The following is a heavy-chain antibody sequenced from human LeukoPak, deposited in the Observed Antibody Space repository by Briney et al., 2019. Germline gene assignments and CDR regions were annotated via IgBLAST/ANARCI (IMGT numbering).Heavy chain of an antibody. CDR2: IYTSGST. Sequence: SETLSLTCTVSGGSISCYYWSWIRQPAGKGLEWIGRIYTSGSTNYNPSLKSRVTISVDKSKNQFSLKLSSVTAADTAVYYCARDWFSEYQLPHKLRYYYYYMDVWAKGTTVTVSS. J-gene: IGHJ6*03. CDR1: GGSISCYY. V-gene: IGHV4-4*07. CDR3: ARDWFSEYQLPHKLRYYYYYMDV. D-gene: IGHD2-2*01.